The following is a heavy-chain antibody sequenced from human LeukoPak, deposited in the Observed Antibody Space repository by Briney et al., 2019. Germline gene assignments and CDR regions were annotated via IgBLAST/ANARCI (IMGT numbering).Heavy chain of an antibody. CDR1: GGSTNSYY. V-gene: IGHV4-59*08. J-gene: IGHJ6*02. CDR3: ARHGSYYGSGSSYYYGMDV. D-gene: IGHD3-10*01. Sequence: PSETLSLTCTVSGGSTNSYYWTWIRQPPGKGLEWIGYIYYSGTTNYNPSLKGRVTISVDTSKNQFSLKLSSVTAADTAVYYCARHGSYYGSGSSYYYGMDVWGQGTTVTVSS. CDR2: IYYSGTT.